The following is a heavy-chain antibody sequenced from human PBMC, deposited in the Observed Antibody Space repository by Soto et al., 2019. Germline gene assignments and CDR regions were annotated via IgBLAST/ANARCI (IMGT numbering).Heavy chain of an antibody. J-gene: IGHJ3*02. CDR1: GFTFSSYA. D-gene: IGHD3-3*01. V-gene: IGHV3-23*01. Sequence: GWSLRLSCAASGFTFSSYAMSWVRQAPGKGLEWVSAISGSGGSTYYADSVKGRFTISRDNSKNTLYLQMNSLRAEDTAVYYCAKGTYYDFWSGYPRGAFDIWGQGTMVTVSS. CDR3: AKGTYYDFWSGYPRGAFDI. CDR2: ISGSGGST.